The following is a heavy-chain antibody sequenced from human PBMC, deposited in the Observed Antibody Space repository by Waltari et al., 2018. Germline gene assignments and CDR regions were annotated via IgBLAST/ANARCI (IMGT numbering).Heavy chain of an antibody. Sequence: QVQLQESGSGLVKPSETLSLTCTVSGGSISSYYWSWIRQPPGKGREWIAFLYFSWSTTYIPSLQARVTRAVDTSKNQYSRYLSSVTAADTAVYYCARGVDTALVRRLMCGSYSFDYWGQGTLVTVSS. CDR2: LYFSWST. V-gene: IGHV4-59*01. CDR1: GGSISSYY. D-gene: IGHD5-18*01. CDR3: ARGVDTALVRRLMCGSYSFDY. J-gene: IGHJ4*02.